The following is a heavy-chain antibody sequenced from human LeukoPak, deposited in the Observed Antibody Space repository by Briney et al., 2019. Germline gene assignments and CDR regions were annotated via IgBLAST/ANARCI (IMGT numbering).Heavy chain of an antibody. D-gene: IGHD5-18*01. CDR2: IKQDGSEK. J-gene: IGHJ4*02. CDR1: GFTFSSYW. Sequence: GGSLRLSCAASGFTFSSYWMSWVRQAPGKGLEWVANIKQDGSEKYYVDSVKGRFTISRDNAKNSLYLQMNSLRAEDTAVYYCARSTNTARTWADFDYWARELWSPSPQ. V-gene: IGHV3-7*01. CDR3: ARSTNTARTWADFDY.